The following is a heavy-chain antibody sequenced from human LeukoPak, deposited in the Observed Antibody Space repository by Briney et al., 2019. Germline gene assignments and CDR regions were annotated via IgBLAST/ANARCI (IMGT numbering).Heavy chain of an antibody. V-gene: IGHV4-31*03. J-gene: IGHJ3*02. CDR2: IYYTGST. Sequence: PSETLSLTCTLSVGSLNSATYYWSWIRQHPGKGLEWVGYIYYTGSTYYNPSLKSRVTMSVDTSKNQFSLKLSSVTAADTAVYYCARRLNAFDIWGQGTLVTVSS. D-gene: IGHD6-25*01. CDR1: VGSLNSATYY. CDR3: ARRLNAFDI.